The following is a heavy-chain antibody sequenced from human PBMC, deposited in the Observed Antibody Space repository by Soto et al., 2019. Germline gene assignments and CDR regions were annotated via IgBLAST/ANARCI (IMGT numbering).Heavy chain of an antibody. J-gene: IGHJ4*02. D-gene: IGHD2-8*02. Sequence: QVQLMESGGGVVQPGRSLRLSCAASGFTFNTYGIHWVRQAPGKGLERVAVIWYAGSNKYYADSVKGRFTISRDNSKNTLHLQMNSLRAEDTAVYYCARGTVHFDYWGQGTLVTFSS. V-gene: IGHV3-33*01. CDR3: ARGTVHFDY. CDR2: IWYAGSNK. CDR1: GFTFNTYG.